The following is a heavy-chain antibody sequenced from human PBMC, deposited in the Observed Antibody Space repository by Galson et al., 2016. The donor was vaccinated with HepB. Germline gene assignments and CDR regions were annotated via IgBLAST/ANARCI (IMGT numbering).Heavy chain of an antibody. V-gene: IGHV3-30-3*01. D-gene: IGHD1-7*01. J-gene: IGHJ4*02. CDR3: AREGWNYIIDY. Sequence: SLRLSCAASRLSFSDYPMHWVRQAPGRGLEWVAFISYDGSTKYYSDPVKGRVTISRDNSNNTLYLQVNSLRAEDTAVYYCAREGWNYIIDYWGQGTPVIVSS. CDR1: RLSFSDYP. CDR2: ISYDGSTK.